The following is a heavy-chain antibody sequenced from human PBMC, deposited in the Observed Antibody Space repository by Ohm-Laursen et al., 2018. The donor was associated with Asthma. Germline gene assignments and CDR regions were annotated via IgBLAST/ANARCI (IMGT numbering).Heavy chain of an antibody. Sequence: SLRLSCAVSGFTFSSYAMHWVRQAPGKGLEWVAVISYDGSNKYYADSVKGRFTISRDNSKNTLYLQMNSLRAEDTAVYYCARDLGYGDYGLDYWGQGTLVTVSS. J-gene: IGHJ4*02. D-gene: IGHD4-17*01. CDR2: ISYDGSNK. CDR1: GFTFSSYA. CDR3: ARDLGYGDYGLDY. V-gene: IGHV3-30-3*01.